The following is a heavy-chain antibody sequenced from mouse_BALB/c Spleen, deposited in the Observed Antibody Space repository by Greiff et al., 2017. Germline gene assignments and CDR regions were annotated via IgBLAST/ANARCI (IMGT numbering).Heavy chain of an antibody. D-gene: IGHD3-1*01. CDR2: INSNGGST. Sequence: EVMLVESGGGLVKLGGSLKLSCAASGFTFSSYYMSWVRQTPEKRLELVAAINSNGGSTYYPDTVKGRFTISRDNAKNTLYLQMSSLKSEDTALYYCARRSSGYFDYWGQGTTLTVSS. J-gene: IGHJ2*01. CDR3: ARRSSGYFDY. CDR1: GFTFSSYY. V-gene: IGHV5-6-2*01.